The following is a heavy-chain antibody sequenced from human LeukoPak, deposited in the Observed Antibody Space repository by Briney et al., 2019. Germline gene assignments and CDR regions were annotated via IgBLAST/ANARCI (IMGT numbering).Heavy chain of an antibody. J-gene: IGHJ4*02. D-gene: IGHD3-3*01. Sequence: GGSLRLSCAASGFTFSSYSMNWVRQAPGKGLEWVSSISSSSSYIYYADSVKGRFTISRDNSKNTLYLQKNSLRAEDTAVYYCAKDMTDDFWSGYYNYFDYWGQGTLVTVSS. V-gene: IGHV3-21*01. CDR2: ISSSSSYI. CDR3: AKDMTDDFWSGYYNYFDY. CDR1: GFTFSSYS.